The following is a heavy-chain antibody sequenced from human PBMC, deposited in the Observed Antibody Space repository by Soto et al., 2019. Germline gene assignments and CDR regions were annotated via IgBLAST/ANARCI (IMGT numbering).Heavy chain of an antibody. CDR2: IGTAGDT. CDR1: GFTFSSYD. J-gene: IGHJ5*02. Sequence: EVQLVESGGGLVQPGGSLRLSCAASGFTFSSYDMHWVRQATGKGLEWVSAIGTAGDTYYPGSVKGRFTISRENAKNSLYLQMNSLSAGDTAVYYCARGRRSGYCSSWYGALYNVFGPWGQGTLVTVSS. CDR3: ARGRRSGYCSSWYGALYNVFGP. D-gene: IGHD6-13*01. V-gene: IGHV3-13*01.